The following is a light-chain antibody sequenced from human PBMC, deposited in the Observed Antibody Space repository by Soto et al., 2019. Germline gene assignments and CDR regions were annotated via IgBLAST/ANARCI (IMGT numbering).Light chain of an antibody. CDR3: QQRSNWPPWT. V-gene: IGKV3-11*01. CDR1: QSVSSY. J-gene: IGKJ1*01. Sequence: EIVLTQSPATLSLSPGERATLSCRASQSVSSYLAWYQQKPGQAPRLLIYDASNRATGIPARFSGSGTGTDFTLTIGSLEPEDFAVDYCQQRSNWPPWTFGQGTKVEI. CDR2: DAS.